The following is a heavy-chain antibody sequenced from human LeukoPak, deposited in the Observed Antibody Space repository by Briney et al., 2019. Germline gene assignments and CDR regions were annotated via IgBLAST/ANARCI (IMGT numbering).Heavy chain of an antibody. D-gene: IGHD2-15*01. V-gene: IGHV4-34*01. CDR1: GGSFSGYY. CDR2: INHSGST. CDR3: ARGGLRSGGSCYIN. J-gene: IGHJ4*02. Sequence: WETLSLTCAVYGGSFSGYYWSCIRQPPGKGLEWIGEINHSGSTNYNPSLMSRVTISVDTSKNQFSLKLSSVTAADTAVYYCARGGLRSGGSCYINWGQGTLVTVSS.